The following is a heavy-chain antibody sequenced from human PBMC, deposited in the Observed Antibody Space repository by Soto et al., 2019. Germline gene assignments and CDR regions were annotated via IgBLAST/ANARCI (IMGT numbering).Heavy chain of an antibody. D-gene: IGHD2-21*02. V-gene: IGHV3-48*02. CDR1: GFTFSSYS. Sequence: PVGSLRLSCAASGFTFSSYSMNWVRQAPGKGLEWVSYISSSSSTIYYADSVKGRFTISRDNAKNSLYLQMNSLRDEDTAVYYCLGFVVVTAIIGYWGQGTLVTVSS. CDR2: ISSSSSTI. CDR3: LGFVVVTAIIGY. J-gene: IGHJ4*02.